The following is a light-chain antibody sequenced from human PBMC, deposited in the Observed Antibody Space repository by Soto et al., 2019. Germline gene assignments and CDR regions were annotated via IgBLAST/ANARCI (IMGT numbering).Light chain of an antibody. CDR2: GAS. Sequence: DIPLTQSPPFLSASVGDRVTITCRASQDISRFLAWFQQKPGKAPKLLIYGASTLQSGVPSRFSGSGSGTEFTLTISSLQPEDFATYYCQQLNDYPHTFGGGTKVEIK. J-gene: IGKJ4*01. CDR3: QQLNDYPHT. CDR1: QDISRF. V-gene: IGKV1-9*01.